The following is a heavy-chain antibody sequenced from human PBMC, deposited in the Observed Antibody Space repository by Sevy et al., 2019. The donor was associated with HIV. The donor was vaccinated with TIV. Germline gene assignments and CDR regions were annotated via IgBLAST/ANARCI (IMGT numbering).Heavy chain of an antibody. CDR2: IYYSGST. J-gene: IGHJ3*02. CDR1: GGSISSYY. CDR3: ARGPPWHIVVVPAATNAFDI. V-gene: IGHV4-59*01. Sequence: SETLSLTCTVSGGSISSYYWSWIRQPPGKGLEWIGYIYYSGSTNYNPSLKSRVTISVDTSKNQFSLKLSSVTAADTAVSYCARGPPWHIVVVPAATNAFDIWGQGTMVTVSS. D-gene: IGHD2-2*01.